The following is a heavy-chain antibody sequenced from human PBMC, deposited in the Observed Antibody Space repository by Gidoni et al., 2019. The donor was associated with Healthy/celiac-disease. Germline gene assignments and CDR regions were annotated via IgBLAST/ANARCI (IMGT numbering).Heavy chain of an antibody. CDR3: ARVERPFGVVHYGMDV. CDR2: IIPILGIA. V-gene: IGHV1-69*02. CDR1: GGTFSSYT. J-gene: IGHJ6*02. D-gene: IGHD3-3*01. Sequence: QVQLVQSGAAVKKPGSSVKVSCKASGGTFSSYTISWVRQAPGQGREWMGRIIPILGIANYAQKFQGRGTITADKSTSTAYMELSSRRSEDTAVYYCARVERPFGVVHYGMDVWGQGTTVTVSS.